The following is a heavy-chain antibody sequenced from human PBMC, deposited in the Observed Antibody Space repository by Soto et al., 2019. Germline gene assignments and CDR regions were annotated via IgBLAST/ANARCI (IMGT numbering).Heavy chain of an antibody. CDR2: ISAYNGNT. CDR3: ARRDAPYSSGWYYFDY. V-gene: IGHV1-18*01. D-gene: IGHD6-19*01. Sequence: GASVKVSCKASGYTFTNYGISWVRQAPGQGLEWMGWISAYNGNTNYAQKLQGRVTMTTDTSTSTAYMELRSLRSDDTAVYYCARRDAPYSSGWYYFDYWGQGTLVTV. J-gene: IGHJ4*02. CDR1: GYTFTNYG.